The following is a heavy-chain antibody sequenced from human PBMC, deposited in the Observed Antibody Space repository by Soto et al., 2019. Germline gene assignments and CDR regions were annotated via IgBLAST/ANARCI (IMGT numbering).Heavy chain of an antibody. CDR1: GGSVNGYY. D-gene: IGHD3-3*01. Sequence: SETLSLTCAVYGGSVNGYYWNWIRQPPGKGLEWIGEINHTGGTHYNPSLKSRVTVSVDTSKNQFSLRLSSVTAADTAIYYCATRITVFGLLIPPFDPWGQGTQVTVSS. CDR2: INHTGGT. V-gene: IGHV4-34*01. CDR3: ATRITVFGLLIPPFDP. J-gene: IGHJ5*02.